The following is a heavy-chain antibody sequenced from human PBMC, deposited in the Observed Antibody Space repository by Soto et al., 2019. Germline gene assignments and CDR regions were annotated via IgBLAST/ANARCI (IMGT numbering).Heavy chain of an antibody. CDR1: GGSISSYY. Sequence: SETLSLTCTVSGGSISSYYWSWIRQPPGKGLEWIGYFYYSGSTNYSPSLKSRVTISVDTSKNQFSLKLSSVTAADTAVYYCARLYLSAVADDAFDIWGQGTMVTVS. D-gene: IGHD6-19*01. CDR3: ARLYLSAVADDAFDI. V-gene: IGHV4-59*08. J-gene: IGHJ3*02. CDR2: FYYSGST.